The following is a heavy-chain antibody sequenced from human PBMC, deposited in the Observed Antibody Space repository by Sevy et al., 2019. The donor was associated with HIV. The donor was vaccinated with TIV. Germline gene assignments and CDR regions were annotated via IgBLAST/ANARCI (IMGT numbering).Heavy chain of an antibody. J-gene: IGHJ6*02. Sequence: GGSLRLSCAASGFTFDDYGMSWVRQAPGKGLEWVSGINWNGGSTGYADSVKGRFTISRDNAKNSLYLQMNGLRAEDTALYHCAGDRCDVWSGYYAPDVWGQGTTVTVSS. V-gene: IGHV3-20*01. D-gene: IGHD3-3*01. CDR1: GFTFDDYG. CDR2: INWNGGST. CDR3: AGDRCDVWSGYYAPDV.